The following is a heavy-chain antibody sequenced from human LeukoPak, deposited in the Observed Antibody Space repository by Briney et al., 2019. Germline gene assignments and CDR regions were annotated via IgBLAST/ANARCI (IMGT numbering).Heavy chain of an antibody. CDR2: IIGDGSVT. J-gene: IGHJ4*02. CDR3: VKGGPNCSGGSCYSGFDY. D-gene: IGHD2-15*01. CDR1: GFTFSRYW. V-gene: IGHV3-74*01. Sequence: PGGSLRLSCAASGFTFSRYWMHWVRQAPGKGLVWVSRIIGDGSVTTYADSVKGRFTISRDNSKNTLYLQMSSLRAEDTAVYYCVKGGPNCSGGSCYSGFDYWGQGTLVTVSS.